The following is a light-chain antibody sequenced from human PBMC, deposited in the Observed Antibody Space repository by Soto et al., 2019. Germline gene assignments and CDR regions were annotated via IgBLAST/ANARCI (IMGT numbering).Light chain of an antibody. CDR3: QQYTTWPRT. V-gene: IGKV3-15*01. CDR1: QSVGNR. J-gene: IGKJ1*01. Sequence: EIVMTQSPATLSVSPGERATLSCRASQSVGNRLARYQQRPGQAPRFLIYDASARTTGIPDRFSGSGSGTEFTLTISSLQSEDFAVYYCQQYTTWPRTFGQGTKVEIK. CDR2: DAS.